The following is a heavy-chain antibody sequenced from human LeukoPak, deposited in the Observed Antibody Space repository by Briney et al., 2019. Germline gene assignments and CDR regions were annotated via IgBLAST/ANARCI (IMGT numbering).Heavy chain of an antibody. V-gene: IGHV3-30*03. CDR3: TREWRGIASHYHGMDA. D-gene: IGHD3-3*01. J-gene: IGHJ6*02. CDR2: ISYDGSNK. CDR1: GFTFSSYG. Sequence: GGSLRLSCAASGFTFSSYGMHWVRQAPGKGLEWVAVISYDGSNKYYADSVKGRFTISREDAQNSFSLQMNNLRVEDTAVYYCTREWRGIASHYHGMDAWGQGTTVTVSS.